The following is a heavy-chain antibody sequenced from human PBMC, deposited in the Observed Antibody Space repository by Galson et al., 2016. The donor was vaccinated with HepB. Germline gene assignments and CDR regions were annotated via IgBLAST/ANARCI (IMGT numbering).Heavy chain of an antibody. D-gene: IGHD3-22*01. CDR1: GFTFSSYW. J-gene: IGHJ3*02. V-gene: IGHV3-74*01. CDR2: INSDGNTT. Sequence: SLRLSCAASGFTFSSYWMHWVRQAPGKGLVWVSRINSDGNTTNYANSVKGRFTISRDNAKNTLYLQMNSLRAEDTAGYYCAREGYYYDNSFFRRENAFDIWGQGTMVTVSS. CDR3: AREGYYYDNSFFRRENAFDI.